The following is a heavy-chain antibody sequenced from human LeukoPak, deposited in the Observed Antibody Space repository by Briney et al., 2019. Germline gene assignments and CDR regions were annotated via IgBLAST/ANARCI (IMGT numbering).Heavy chain of an antibody. CDR3: ARHGPLRFLEWYFDY. J-gene: IGHJ4*02. CDR2: IYTSGST. Sequence: ASETLSLTCTVSGGSISSYYWSWIRQPPGKGLEWIGYIYTSGSTNYNPSLKSRVTISVDTSKNQFSLKLSSVTAADTAMYYCARHGPLRFLEWYFDYWGQGTLVTVSS. V-gene: IGHV4-4*09. D-gene: IGHD3-3*01. CDR1: GGSISSYY.